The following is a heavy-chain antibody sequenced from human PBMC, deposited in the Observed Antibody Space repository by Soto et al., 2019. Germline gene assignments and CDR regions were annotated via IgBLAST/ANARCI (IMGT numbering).Heavy chain of an antibody. V-gene: IGHV4-59*03. Sequence: SETLRLPCSVSGDAISNYYWSWIRQTPGRGLERIGCVHERGSTDYNPSLRGWAIISLHTSKSQFSLSLRSATAADTATYYCARGTRALITSFFAYWGQGIPVTVSA. J-gene: IGHJ4*02. CDR1: GDAISNYY. CDR2: VHERGST. CDR3: ARGTRALITSFFAY. D-gene: IGHD1-20*01.